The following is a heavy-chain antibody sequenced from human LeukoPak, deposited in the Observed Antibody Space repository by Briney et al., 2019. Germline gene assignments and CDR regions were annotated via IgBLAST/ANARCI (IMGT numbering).Heavy chain of an antibody. J-gene: IGHJ4*02. CDR1: GFTFSYYW. Sequence: GGSLRLSCAASGFTFSYYWMSWVRQAPGKGLEWVAVISYDGSNKYYADSVKGRFTISRDNSKNTLYLQMNSLRAEDTAVYYCARVVGATTGGYFDYWGQGTLVTVSS. D-gene: IGHD1-26*01. CDR2: ISYDGSNK. CDR3: ARVVGATTGGYFDY. V-gene: IGHV3-30*03.